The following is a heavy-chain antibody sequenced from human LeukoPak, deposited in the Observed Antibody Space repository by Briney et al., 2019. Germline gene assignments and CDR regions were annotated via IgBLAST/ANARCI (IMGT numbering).Heavy chain of an antibody. CDR2: IYDSGST. V-gene: IGHV4-39*07. CDR3: ARESLALLWFGESTINYYFDY. CDR1: GGSIRSSYYY. D-gene: IGHD3-10*01. Sequence: PSETLSLTCTVSGGSIRSSYYYWGWIRQPPGKGLEWIGSIYDSGSTYYNPSLKSRVTISVDTSKNQFSLKLSSVTAADTAVYYCARESLALLWFGESTINYYFDYWGQGTLVTVSS. J-gene: IGHJ4*02.